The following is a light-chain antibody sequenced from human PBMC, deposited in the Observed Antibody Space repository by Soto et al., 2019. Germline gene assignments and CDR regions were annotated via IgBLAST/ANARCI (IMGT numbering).Light chain of an antibody. CDR1: QSVSSIY. Sequence: EIVLTQSPGTLSLSPGERATLSCRASQSVSSIYLAWYQQKPGQAPGLLIYGASSRPTGIPDRFSGSGSGTDFTLTISRLEPEDFAVYYFQQYGSSALTFGGGTKVEIK. V-gene: IGKV3-20*01. J-gene: IGKJ4*02. CDR3: QQYGSSALT. CDR2: GAS.